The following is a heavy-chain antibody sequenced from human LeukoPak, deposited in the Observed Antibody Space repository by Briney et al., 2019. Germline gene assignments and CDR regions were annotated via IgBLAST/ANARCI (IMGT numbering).Heavy chain of an antibody. CDR3: AKGMMATVMGDAFDI. V-gene: IGHV3-30*18. D-gene: IGHD5-24*01. Sequence: GGSLRLSCAASGFTFSTFAMHWVRQAPGKGLEWVALISHDGSNKYYADSVKGRFTISRDNSKNTLYLQMNSLRAEDTAVYYCAKGMMATVMGDAFDIWGQGTLVTVSS. CDR1: GFTFSTFA. CDR2: ISHDGSNK. J-gene: IGHJ3*02.